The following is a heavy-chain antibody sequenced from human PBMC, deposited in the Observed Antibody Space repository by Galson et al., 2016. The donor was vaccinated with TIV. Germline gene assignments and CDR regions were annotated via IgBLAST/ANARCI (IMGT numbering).Heavy chain of an antibody. V-gene: IGHV5-51*01. CDR1: GSSFTSYW. CDR2: IYPGDSDT. Sequence: QSGAEVKKPGESLKISCKGSGSSFTSYWIGWVRQMPGKGLEWMGIIYPGDSDTRYSPSFQGQVTITADKSTRTAYLQWSSLKASDTAVYYCARRDSTGISNFDFWGQGTLVTVSS. D-gene: IGHD3-22*01. CDR3: ARRDSTGISNFDF. J-gene: IGHJ4*02.